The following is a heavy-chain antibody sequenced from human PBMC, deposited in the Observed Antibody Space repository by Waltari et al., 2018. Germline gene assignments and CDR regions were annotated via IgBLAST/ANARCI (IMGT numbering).Heavy chain of an antibody. Sequence: QVQLQESGPGLVKPSETLSLTCSVSGGAISSHYWSWIRQPPGKGLEWIGHIEDSGRTNYTPSLKSRVTISADTSKNQVSLKLNSVTTADTAVYYCARLEVEEVSNWYFDLWGRGTLVTVSS. CDR2: IEDSGRT. D-gene: IGHD2-15*01. V-gene: IGHV4-59*11. J-gene: IGHJ2*01. CDR3: ARLEVEEVSNWYFDL. CDR1: GGAISSHY.